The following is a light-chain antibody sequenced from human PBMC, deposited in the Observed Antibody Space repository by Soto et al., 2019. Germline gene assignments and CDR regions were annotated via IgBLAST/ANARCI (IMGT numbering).Light chain of an antibody. CDR2: GAS. Sequence: EIILTQSPASLSVSPGERATLSCRASQSVNNNLAWYQQKRGQAPRLLIYGASTRATGIPGRFRGSGSGTEFTLTITSLQSEDFAVYFCQQYDQWPITFGQGTRLDIK. V-gene: IGKV3-15*01. CDR3: QQYDQWPIT. CDR1: QSVNNN. J-gene: IGKJ5*01.